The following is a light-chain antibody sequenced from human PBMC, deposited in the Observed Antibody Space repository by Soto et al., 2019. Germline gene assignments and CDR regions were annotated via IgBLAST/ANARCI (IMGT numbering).Light chain of an antibody. CDR3: QQRSNGFT. J-gene: IGKJ3*01. CDR2: DAS. V-gene: IGKV3-11*01. Sequence: EIVLTQSPATLSLSPGERATLSCRASQSVRSYLAWYQQKPGQAPRLLIYDASNRATGIAARFSGSGSGKDFTLSISSLEPEDFAVYYCQQRSNGFTFGPGTKVEIK. CDR1: QSVRSY.